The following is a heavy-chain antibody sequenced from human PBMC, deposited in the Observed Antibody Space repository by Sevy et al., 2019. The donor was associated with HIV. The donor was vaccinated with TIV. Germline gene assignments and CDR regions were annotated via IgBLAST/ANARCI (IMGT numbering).Heavy chain of an antibody. CDR1: GGSLSGYY. D-gene: IGHD3-3*01. CDR3: AKDGTTYYDFWSGYKGWFDP. Sequence: SETLSLTCTVYGGSLSGYYWSWIRQPPGKGLEWIGEINHSGSTNYNPTLKSRVTISVDTSKNQFSLKLSSVTAADTAVYYCAKDGTTYYDFWSGYKGWFDPWGQGTLVTVSS. CDR2: INHSGST. J-gene: IGHJ5*02. V-gene: IGHV4-34*01.